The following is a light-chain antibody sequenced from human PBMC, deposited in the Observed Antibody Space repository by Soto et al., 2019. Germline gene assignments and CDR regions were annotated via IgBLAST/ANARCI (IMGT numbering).Light chain of an antibody. CDR2: LNNDGSH. Sequence: QLVLTQSPSASASLGASVKLTCTLSSGHSIYVIAWHQQQPEKGPRYLMKLNNDGSHSKGDGIPDRFSGSSSGAERYLTISSLQSEDEADYYCQTWDTGILVFGTGTKVTVL. CDR1: SGHSIYV. V-gene: IGLV4-69*01. J-gene: IGLJ1*01. CDR3: QTWDTGILV.